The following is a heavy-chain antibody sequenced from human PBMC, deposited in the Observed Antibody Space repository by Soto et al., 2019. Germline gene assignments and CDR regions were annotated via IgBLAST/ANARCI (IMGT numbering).Heavy chain of an antibody. J-gene: IGHJ5*02. CDR3: ARPRGHYGQNNYFDP. D-gene: IGHD4-17*01. V-gene: IGHV1-69*01. Sequence: QEQLVQSGPEVKKPGSSVKVSCKASGGSFRTFVVDWVRQAPGQGPEWMGGIIPFFGTTNYAQKFQGRVTITADESTSTAFMDLRSLTAEDTAVYYCARPRGHYGQNNYFDPWGQGTLVTVSS. CDR1: GGSFRTFV. CDR2: IIPFFGTT.